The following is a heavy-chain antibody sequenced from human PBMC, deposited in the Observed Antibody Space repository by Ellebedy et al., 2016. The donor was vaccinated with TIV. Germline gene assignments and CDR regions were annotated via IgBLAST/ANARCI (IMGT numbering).Heavy chain of an antibody. CDR2: IYYSGST. J-gene: IGHJ2*01. CDR3: ARDDYGSGSSGRYWYFDL. Sequence: SETLSLTCTVSGGSISSYYWSWIRQPPGKGLEWIGYIYYSGSTNYNPSLKSRVTISVDTSKNQFSLKLSSVTAAATAVYYCARDDYGSGSSGRYWYFDLWGRGTLVTVSS. D-gene: IGHD3-10*01. V-gene: IGHV4-59*01. CDR1: GGSISSYY.